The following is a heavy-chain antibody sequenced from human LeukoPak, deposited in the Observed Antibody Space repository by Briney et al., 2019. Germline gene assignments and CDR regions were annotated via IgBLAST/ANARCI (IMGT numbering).Heavy chain of an antibody. CDR1: GFTFTSYT. Sequence: SGGSLRLSCVASGFTFTSYTMNWVRQAPGKGLEWVSYISSSGSAKYYADSVKGRFTISRDNAKNSLYLQMNSLRAEDTALYHCAREGYAGAFDIWGHGTMVTVSS. V-gene: IGHV3-48*04. CDR2: ISSSGSAK. CDR3: AREGYAGAFDI. J-gene: IGHJ3*02. D-gene: IGHD5-18*01.